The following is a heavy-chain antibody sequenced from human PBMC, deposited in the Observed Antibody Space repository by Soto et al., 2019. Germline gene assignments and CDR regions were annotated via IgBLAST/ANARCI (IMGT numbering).Heavy chain of an antibody. CDR2: VSYGGDRT. CDR1: GFTFSSYA. CDR3: ARDRGEVAAHYYYYGMDV. Sequence: EVQLLESGGGLVQPGESLRLSCAVSGFTFSSYAMSWVRQAPGKGLEWVSTVSYGGDRTYYAGSVKGRFTVSRDNSKNTLYLQMNSLRVEDTAEYYCARDRGEVAAHYYYYGMDVWGQGTTVTVSS. V-gene: IGHV3-23*01. J-gene: IGHJ6*02. D-gene: IGHD6-13*01.